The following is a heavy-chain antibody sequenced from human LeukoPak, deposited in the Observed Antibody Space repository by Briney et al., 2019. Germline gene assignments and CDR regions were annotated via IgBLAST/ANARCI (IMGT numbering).Heavy chain of an antibody. Sequence: SETLSLTCAVYGGSFSGYYWSWIRQPPGKGLEWIGEINHSGSTNYNPSLKSRVTISVDTPKNQFSLKLSSVTAADTAVYYCAREVIGDAFNIWGQGTMVTVSS. CDR3: AREVIGDAFNI. V-gene: IGHV4-34*01. CDR2: INHSGST. J-gene: IGHJ3*02. CDR1: GGSFSGYY.